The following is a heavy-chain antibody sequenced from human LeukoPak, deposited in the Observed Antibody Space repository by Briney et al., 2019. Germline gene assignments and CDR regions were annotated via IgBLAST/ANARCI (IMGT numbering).Heavy chain of an antibody. CDR3: ARARGSGISGAFDI. V-gene: IGHV1-69*13. CDR1: GGTFSSYA. D-gene: IGHD3-10*01. CDR2: IIPIFGTA. J-gene: IGHJ3*02. Sequence: ASVKVSCKASGGTFSSYAISWVRQAPGQGLEWMGGIIPIFGTANYAQKFQGRVTITADESTSTAYMELSSLRSEDTAVYYCARARGSGISGAFDIWGQGTMVTVSS.